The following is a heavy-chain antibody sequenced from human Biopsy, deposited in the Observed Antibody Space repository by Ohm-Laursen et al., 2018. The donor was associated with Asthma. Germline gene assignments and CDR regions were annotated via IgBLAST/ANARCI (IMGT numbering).Heavy chain of an antibody. CDR1: GFAVSRDH. CDR3: VKDIRLQLWGFDS. Sequence: SLRLSCAASGFAVSRDHMFWVRQAPGKGLEWVSGVSWNSGSIDYADSVKGRFTISRDNAKNSLYLQMNSLRGADTALYYCVKDIRLQLWGFDSWGQGTLVTVSS. V-gene: IGHV3-9*01. CDR2: VSWNSGSI. J-gene: IGHJ4*02. D-gene: IGHD6-13*01.